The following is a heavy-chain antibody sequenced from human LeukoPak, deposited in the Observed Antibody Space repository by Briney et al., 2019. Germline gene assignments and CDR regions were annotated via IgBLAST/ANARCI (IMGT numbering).Heavy chain of an antibody. V-gene: IGHV3-7*01. J-gene: IGHJ5*02. CDR1: GFTFNSYW. Sequence: GGSLRLSCAASGFTFNSYWMSWVRQAPGKGLEWVANIKQDGSEKYYVDSVKGRFTISRDNAKNSLYLQMNSLRAEDTAVYYCARDPLRVVVVAATHWFDPWGQGTLVTVSS. D-gene: IGHD2-15*01. CDR2: IKQDGSEK. CDR3: ARDPLRVVVVAATHWFDP.